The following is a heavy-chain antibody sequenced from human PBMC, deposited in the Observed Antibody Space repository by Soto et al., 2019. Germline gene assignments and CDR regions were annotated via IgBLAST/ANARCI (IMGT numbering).Heavy chain of an antibody. Sequence: QVQLQESGPGLVKPSETLSLTCTVSGGSVSSGSYYWSWIRQPPGKGLEWIGYIYYSGSTNYNPSLKCRVTISVDTSKNQFSLKLRSVTAADTAVYYCARFYDILTGSPRGMGFDPWGQGTLVTVSS. J-gene: IGHJ5*02. CDR3: ARFYDILTGSPRGMGFDP. V-gene: IGHV4-61*01. D-gene: IGHD3-9*01. CDR2: IYYSGST. CDR1: GGSVSSGSYY.